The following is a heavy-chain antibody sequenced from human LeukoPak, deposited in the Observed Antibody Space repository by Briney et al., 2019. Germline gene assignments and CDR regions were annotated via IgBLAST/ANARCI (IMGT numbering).Heavy chain of an antibody. V-gene: IGHV1-69*13. CDR2: IIPIFGTA. CDR3: ARVRGAVQTFDY. J-gene: IGHJ4*02. CDR1: GGTFSSYA. Sequence: ASVKVSCKASGGTFSSYAISWVRQAPGQGLEWMGGIIPIFGTANYAQKFQGRVTITADESTSTAYMELSSLRSEDTAVYYCARVRGAVQTFDYWGQGTLVTVSS. D-gene: IGHD6-19*01.